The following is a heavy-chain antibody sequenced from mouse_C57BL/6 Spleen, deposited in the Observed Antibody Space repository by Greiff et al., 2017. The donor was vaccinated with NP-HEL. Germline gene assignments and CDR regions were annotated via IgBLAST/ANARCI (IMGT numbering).Heavy chain of an antibody. V-gene: IGHV1-55*01. Sequence: QVQLQQPGAELVKPGASVKMSCKASGYTFTSYWITWVKQRPGQGLEWIGDIYPGSGSTNYNEKFKSKATLTVDTSSSTAYMQLSSLTSEDSAVYYCASGGLRGPEFAYWGQGTLVTVSA. D-gene: IGHD2-4*01. CDR1: GYTFTSYW. J-gene: IGHJ3*01. CDR3: ASGGLRGPEFAY. CDR2: IYPGSGST.